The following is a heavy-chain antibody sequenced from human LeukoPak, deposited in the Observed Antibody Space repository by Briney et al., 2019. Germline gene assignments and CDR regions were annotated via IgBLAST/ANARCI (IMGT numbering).Heavy chain of an antibody. CDR3: AGGRGSSAG. J-gene: IGHJ4*02. D-gene: IGHD6-6*01. Sequence: GGSLRLSCAASGFTLSSYWMSWVRQAPGKGLEWVANIKQDGSEKYYVDSVKGRFTISRDNAKNSLYLQMNSLRAEDTAVYYCAGGRGSSAGWGQGTLVTVSS. V-gene: IGHV3-7*04. CDR2: IKQDGSEK. CDR1: GFTLSSYW.